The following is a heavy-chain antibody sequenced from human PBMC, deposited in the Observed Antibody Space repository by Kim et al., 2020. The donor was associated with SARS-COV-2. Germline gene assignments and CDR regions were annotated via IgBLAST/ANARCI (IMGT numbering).Heavy chain of an antibody. CDR2: ISDTGGYT. Sequence: GGSLRLSCTASGFTFNTYAMSWVRQAPGKGLEWVSAISDTGGYTLYADSVKGRLTLSRDNSRNTLYLQMTSLRVEDTAVYHCAKGGKNSGYSFDFWGQGT. CDR3: AKGGKNSGYSFDF. CDR1: GFTFNTYA. V-gene: IGHV3-23*01. J-gene: IGHJ4*02. D-gene: IGHD5-12*01.